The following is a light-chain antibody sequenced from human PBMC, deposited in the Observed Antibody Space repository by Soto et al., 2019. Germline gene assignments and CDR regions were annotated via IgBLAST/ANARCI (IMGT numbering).Light chain of an antibody. CDR1: QSVTKY. V-gene: IGKV3-11*01. CDR3: HQRSNWPLT. J-gene: IGKJ4*01. CDR2: DVS. Sequence: EVVLTQSPATLSLSPGERATLSCRASQSVTKYLAWYQQKPGQALRLLIYDVSKRATGIPARFSGSGSETDFTPTISSLEPGDFAFYYCHQRSNWPLTFGGGTKLEIK.